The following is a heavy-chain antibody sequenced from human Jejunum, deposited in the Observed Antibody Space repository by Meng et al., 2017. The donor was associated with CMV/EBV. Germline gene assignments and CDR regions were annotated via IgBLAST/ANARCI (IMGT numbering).Heavy chain of an antibody. D-gene: IGHD5-24*01. V-gene: IGHV4-61*01. Sequence: CTGSGGSVSSGRSYWSWIRQPPGKGLEWIGYISYSGSTNYNPSLKSRVTISVDTSKNQFSLKLSSVTAADTAVYYCARVGDGYNFDYWGQGTLVTVSS. CDR3: ARVGDGYNFDY. CDR2: ISYSGST. J-gene: IGHJ4*02. CDR1: GGSVSSGRSY.